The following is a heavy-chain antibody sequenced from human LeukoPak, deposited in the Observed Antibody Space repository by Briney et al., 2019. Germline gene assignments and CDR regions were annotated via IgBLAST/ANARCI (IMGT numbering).Heavy chain of an antibody. V-gene: IGHV3-7*03. CDR3: ARDQVLLWFGDPQYYGMDV. J-gene: IGHJ6*02. CDR1: GFTFNSYW. CDR2: IKQDGNKK. D-gene: IGHD3-10*01. Sequence: GGSLRLSCAASGFTFNSYWMAWVRQAPGKGLEWVANIKQDGNKKYYVDSVKGRFTISRDNAKNSLYLQMNSLRAEDTAVYYCARDQVLLWFGDPQYYGMDVWGQGTTVTVSS.